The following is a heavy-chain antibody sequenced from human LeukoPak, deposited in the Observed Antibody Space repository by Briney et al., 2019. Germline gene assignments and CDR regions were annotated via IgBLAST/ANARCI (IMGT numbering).Heavy chain of an antibody. CDR1: GGSISSGDYY. Sequence: SETLSLTCTVSGGSISSGDYYWGWIRQPPGKGLEWIGYIYYSGSTYYNPSLKSRVTISVDTSKNQFSLKLSSVTAADTAVYYCARASSSWSNHYFDYWGQGTLVTVSS. CDR3: ARASSSWSNHYFDY. J-gene: IGHJ4*02. CDR2: IYYSGST. V-gene: IGHV4-30-4*01. D-gene: IGHD6-13*01.